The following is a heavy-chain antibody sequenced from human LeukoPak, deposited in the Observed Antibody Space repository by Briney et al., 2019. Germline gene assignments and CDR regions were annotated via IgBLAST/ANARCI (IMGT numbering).Heavy chain of an antibody. CDR1: GFTFSNAW. J-gene: IGHJ4*02. Sequence: GGSLRLFCAASGFTFSNAWMSWVRQAPGKGLEWVGRIKSKTDGGTTDYAAPVKGRFTISRDDSKNTLYLQMNSLKTEDTAVYYCTTDRGGWYSGGPYWGQGTLVTVSS. CDR2: IKSKTDGGTT. V-gene: IGHV3-15*01. CDR3: TTDRGGWYSGGPY. D-gene: IGHD6-19*01.